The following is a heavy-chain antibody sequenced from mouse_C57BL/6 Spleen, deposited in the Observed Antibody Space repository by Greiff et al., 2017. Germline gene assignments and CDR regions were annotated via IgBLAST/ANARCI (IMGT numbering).Heavy chain of an antibody. CDR3: ARASTVEAMDY. J-gene: IGHJ4*01. Sequence: VQLQQPGAELVRPGSSVKLSCKASGYTFTSYWMHWVKQRPIQGLEWIGNIDPSDSETHYNQKFKDKATLTVDKSSSTAYMQLSSLTSEDSAVYYCARASTVEAMDYWGQGTSVTVSS. D-gene: IGHD1-1*01. CDR2: IDPSDSET. CDR1: GYTFTSYW. V-gene: IGHV1-52*01.